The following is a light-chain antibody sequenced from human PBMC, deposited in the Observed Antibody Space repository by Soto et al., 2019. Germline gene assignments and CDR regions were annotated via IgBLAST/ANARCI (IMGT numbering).Light chain of an antibody. J-gene: IGLJ3*02. CDR1: SSDVGTHGY. CDR2: DVT. CDR3: RCYAGGNNWV. Sequence: QSALTQPPSASGSPGQSVTISCTGTSSDVGTHGYVSWYQQHAGKAPKLMIYDVTKLPSGVPDRFSGSKSANPASLTVSGLQAEDEADYYCRCYAGGNNWVFGGGTKVTVL. V-gene: IGLV2-8*01.